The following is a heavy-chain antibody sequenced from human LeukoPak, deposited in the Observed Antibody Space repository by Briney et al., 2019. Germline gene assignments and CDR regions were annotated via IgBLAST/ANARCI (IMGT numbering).Heavy chain of an antibody. D-gene: IGHD6-19*01. V-gene: IGHV3-13*01. J-gene: IGHJ3*02. CDR3: AKDQQWLVRNDAFDI. CDR1: GFTLRSYE. Sequence: GGSLRLSCAASGFTLRSYEMHWVRQVTGKDLEWVSAIGISHDTYYQGSVKGRFTISRENAKNSLYLQMNSLTAGDTAVYYCAKDQQWLVRNDAFDIWGQGTMVTVSS. CDR2: IGISHDT.